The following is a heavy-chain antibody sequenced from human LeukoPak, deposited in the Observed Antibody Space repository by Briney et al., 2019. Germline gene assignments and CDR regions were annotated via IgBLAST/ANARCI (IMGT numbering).Heavy chain of an antibody. CDR1: GFTFSSFG. Sequence: GGSLRLSCAVSGFTFSSFGMNWVRQAPGKGLEWVSYISYSGSLTDHADSVKGRFTISRDNAKNSLYLQLNSLRDEDTAVYFCAKVIRGGYGMDVWGQGTTVTVSS. J-gene: IGHJ6*02. V-gene: IGHV3-48*02. D-gene: IGHD3-10*01. CDR3: AKVIRGGYGMDV. CDR2: ISYSGSLT.